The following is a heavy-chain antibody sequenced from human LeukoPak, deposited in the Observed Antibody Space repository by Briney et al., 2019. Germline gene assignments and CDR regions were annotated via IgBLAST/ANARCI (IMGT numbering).Heavy chain of an antibody. Sequence: GGSLRLSCAASGFTFDTYNFNWVRQAPGKGLEWVATIRSYSSYIHYGDSVKGRFTISRDDAERSVYLQMDNVRVEDTAVYYCARSSWIAAAGTRRFQYFDYWGQGTLVTVSS. V-gene: IGHV3-21*04. CDR3: ARSSWIAAAGTRRFQYFDY. CDR2: IRSYSSYI. CDR1: GFTFDTYN. J-gene: IGHJ4*02. D-gene: IGHD6-13*01.